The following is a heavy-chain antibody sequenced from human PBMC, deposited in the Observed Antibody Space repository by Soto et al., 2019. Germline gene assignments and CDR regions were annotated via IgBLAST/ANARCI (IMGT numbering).Heavy chain of an antibody. J-gene: IGHJ6*02. D-gene: IGHD2-15*01. CDR2: IYYSGST. Sequence: SETLSLTCTVAGGSSSSSSYYWGWIRQPPEKGLEWIGSIYYSGSTYYNPSLKSRVTISVDTSKNQFSLKLSSVTAADTAVYYCARQLSDCSGGSCYWEEFVYGMDVWGQGTTVTV. CDR1: GGSSSSSSYY. V-gene: IGHV4-39*01. CDR3: ARQLSDCSGGSCYWEEFVYGMDV.